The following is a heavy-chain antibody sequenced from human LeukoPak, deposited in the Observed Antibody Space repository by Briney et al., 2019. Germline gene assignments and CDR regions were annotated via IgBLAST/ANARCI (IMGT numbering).Heavy chain of an antibody. CDR2: INPSGGST. CDR3: ARDGNSYGHDY. V-gene: IGHV1-46*01. Sequence: ASVKVSCKASGYTFTSYYMHWVRQAPGQGLGWMGIINPSGGSTSYAQKFQGRVTMTSDTSTSTVYMELSSLRSEETAGYYCARDGNSYGHDYWGQGTLVTVSS. CDR1: GYTFTSYY. J-gene: IGHJ4*02. D-gene: IGHD5-18*01.